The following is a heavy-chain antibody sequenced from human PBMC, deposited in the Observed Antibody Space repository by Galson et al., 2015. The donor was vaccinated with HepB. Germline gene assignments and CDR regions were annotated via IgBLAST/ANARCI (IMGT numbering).Heavy chain of an antibody. V-gene: IGHV3-33*08. J-gene: IGHJ4*02. Sequence: SLRLSCAASGFTFSSYGMHWVRQAPGKGLEWVAVIWYDGSNKYYADSVKGRFTISRDNSKNTPYLQMNSLRAEDTAVYYCARGPRGGWYALGAGPTDYWGQGTLVTVSS. CDR3: ARGPRGGWYALGAGPTDY. D-gene: IGHD6-19*01. CDR2: IWYDGSNK. CDR1: GFTFSSYG.